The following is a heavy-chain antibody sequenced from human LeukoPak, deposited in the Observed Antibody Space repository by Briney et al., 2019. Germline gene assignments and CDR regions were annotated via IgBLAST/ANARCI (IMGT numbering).Heavy chain of an antibody. CDR3: ARLFAGHYGSGSYWFDY. J-gene: IGHJ4*02. CDR1: GGSISSSSYY. V-gene: IGHV4-39*01. Sequence: SETLSLTCTVSGGSISSSSYYWGWIRQPPGKGLEWIGSIYYSGSTYYNPSLKSRVTISVDTSKNQFSLKLSSVTAADTAVYYCARLFAGHYGSGSYWFDYWGQGTLVTVSS. CDR2: IYYSGST. D-gene: IGHD3-10*01.